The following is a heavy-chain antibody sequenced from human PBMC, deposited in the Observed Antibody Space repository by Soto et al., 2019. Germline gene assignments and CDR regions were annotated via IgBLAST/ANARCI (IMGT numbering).Heavy chain of an antibody. V-gene: IGHV3-23*01. CDR2: ISGSGDRT. Sequence: EVQLLESGGGLVQPGGSLRLSCAASGFTFISHAMSWARQAPGKGLEWVSAISGSGDRTYYADSVKGRFTISRDDYKNALQLQKDSLRDDDTPVYYCASRFAELLLVFDFWGQGTRVSVSS. D-gene: IGHD3-10*01. CDR1: GFTFISHA. CDR3: ASRFAELLLVFDF. J-gene: IGHJ4*02.